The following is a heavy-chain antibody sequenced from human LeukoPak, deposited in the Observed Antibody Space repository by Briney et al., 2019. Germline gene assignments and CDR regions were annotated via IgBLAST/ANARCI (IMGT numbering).Heavy chain of an antibody. CDR3: ARVLGYTLGAFDY. CDR2: IIPIFGTA. V-gene: IGHV1-69*13. CDR1: GGTFSSYA. J-gene: IGHJ4*02. D-gene: IGHD5-18*01. Sequence: SVKVSCKASGGTFSSYAISWVRQAPGQGLEWMGGIIPIFGTANYAQKFQGRVTITADESTSTAYMELSSLRSEDTAVYYCARVLGYTLGAFDYWGQGTLVTVSS.